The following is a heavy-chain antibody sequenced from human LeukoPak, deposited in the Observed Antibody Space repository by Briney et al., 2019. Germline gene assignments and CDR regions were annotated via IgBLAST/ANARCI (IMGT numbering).Heavy chain of an antibody. CDR3: AKENHGIVGATTLIDY. CDR2: ISASGGNT. D-gene: IGHD1-26*01. CDR1: GFTFSSYA. J-gene: IGHJ4*02. Sequence: GGSLRLTCAASGFTFSSYAMSWVRQAPGKGLEWVSVISASGGNTYYADSVKGRFTISRDNSKNTLYLQMNSLRAEDTAVYYCAKENHGIVGATTLIDYWGQGTLVTVSS. V-gene: IGHV3-23*01.